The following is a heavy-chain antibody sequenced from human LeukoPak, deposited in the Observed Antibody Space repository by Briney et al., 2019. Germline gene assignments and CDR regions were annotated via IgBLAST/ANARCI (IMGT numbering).Heavy chain of an antibody. CDR2: INPNSGGT. D-gene: IGHD1-1*01. Sequence: ASVKVSCKASLYTFTGYYMHSVRQTPGQGRECMGGINPNSGGTNYSPKFQGGVTITRDTSISTAYMELSSLRSDDTAVYYCASSFNDWRAYGMDVWGQGTTVTVSS. V-gene: IGHV1-2*02. J-gene: IGHJ6*02. CDR3: ASSFNDWRAYGMDV. CDR1: LYTFTGYY.